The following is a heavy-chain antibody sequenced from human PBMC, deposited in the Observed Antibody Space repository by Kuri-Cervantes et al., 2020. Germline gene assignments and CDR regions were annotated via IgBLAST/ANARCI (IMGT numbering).Heavy chain of an antibody. D-gene: IGHD6-13*01. V-gene: IGHV3-74*01. J-gene: IGHJ3*01. CDR3: VREETAAADAFDF. Sequence: GESLKIPCAASGFTFSSYWMHWVRQAPGKGLVWVSHINSDGSSTSYADSVKGRFTISKDNAKKTLYLQMNSLRAEDTAVYYCVREETAAADAFDFWGQGTMVTVSS. CDR2: INSDGSST. CDR1: GFTFSSYW.